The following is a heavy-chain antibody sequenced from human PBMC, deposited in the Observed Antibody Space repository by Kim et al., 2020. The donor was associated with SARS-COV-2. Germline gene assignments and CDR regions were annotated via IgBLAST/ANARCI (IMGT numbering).Heavy chain of an antibody. V-gene: IGHV1-3*01. Sequence: ASVKVSCKAFGYRFTNYAIHWVRQAPGRRPEWMGWIHPGNGNSKRSQNFQNRVIFTADTYVSIAYMEVSGLRSEDTALFYCTREDGSGPSYRAFDLWGQGTLVVVSS. CDR2: IHPGNGNS. D-gene: IGHD3-10*01. J-gene: IGHJ3*01. CDR1: GYRFTNYA. CDR3: TREDGSGPSYRAFDL.